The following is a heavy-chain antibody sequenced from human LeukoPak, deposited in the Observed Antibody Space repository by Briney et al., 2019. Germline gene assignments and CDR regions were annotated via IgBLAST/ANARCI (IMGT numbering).Heavy chain of an antibody. CDR2: TDPSDSYT. CDR1: GYSFTSYW. Sequence: GEPLRISCKGSGYSFTSYWISWVRQMPGKGLEWMGRTDPSDSYTNYSPSFQGHVTISADKSISTAYLQWSSLRASDTAMYYCARPGIAAAGWQNFDYWGQGTLVTVSS. J-gene: IGHJ4*02. CDR3: ARPGIAAAGWQNFDY. D-gene: IGHD6-13*01. V-gene: IGHV5-10-1*01.